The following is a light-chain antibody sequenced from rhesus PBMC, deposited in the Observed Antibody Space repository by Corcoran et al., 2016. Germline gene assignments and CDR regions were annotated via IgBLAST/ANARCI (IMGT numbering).Light chain of an antibody. V-gene: IGKV2-90*01. Sequence: DIVMTQTPLSLPVTPGEPASISCRSSQSLLHSGGKTSLYWYRQKQGQSPQLMIYDVSNRDYGVPDRFSGIGSGTDFTLNIRRVEAEDFVVYYFMQGIPLPLTFGGVTKVAIK. J-gene: IGKJ4*01. CDR2: DVS. CDR3: MQGIPLPLT. CDR1: QSLLHSGGKTS.